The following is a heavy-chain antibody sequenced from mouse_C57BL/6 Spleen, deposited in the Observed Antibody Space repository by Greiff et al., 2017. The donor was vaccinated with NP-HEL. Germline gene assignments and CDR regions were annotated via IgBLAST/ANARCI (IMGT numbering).Heavy chain of an antibody. CDR1: GYTFTDYN. CDR2: INPNNGGT. V-gene: IGHV1-18*01. Sequence: VQLQQSGPELVKPGASVKIPCKASGYTFTDYNMDWVKQSHGKSLEWIGDINPNNGGTIYNQKFKGKATLTVDKSSSTAYMELRSLTSEDTAVDYWARGDDYGTYWYFEVWGTGTTVTVSS. J-gene: IGHJ1*03. D-gene: IGHD2-4*01. CDR3: ARGDDYGTYWYFEV.